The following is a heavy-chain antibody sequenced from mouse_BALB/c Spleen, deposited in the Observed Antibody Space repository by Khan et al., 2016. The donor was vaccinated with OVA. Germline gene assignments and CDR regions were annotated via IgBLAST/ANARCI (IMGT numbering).Heavy chain of an antibody. J-gene: IGHJ4*01. Sequence: VQLQQSGPGLVKPSQSLSLTCTVTGYSITSDYAWNWIRQFPGNTLEWVGYISSTGSTSSNPSLKSRISITRDTSKNQFFLQLRSVTSEDTATYYCARSLYYSYGYAFDYWGRGTSVTVSS. V-gene: IGHV3-2*02. CDR1: GYSITSDYA. D-gene: IGHD2-14*01. CDR2: ISSTGST. CDR3: ARSLYYSYGYAFDY.